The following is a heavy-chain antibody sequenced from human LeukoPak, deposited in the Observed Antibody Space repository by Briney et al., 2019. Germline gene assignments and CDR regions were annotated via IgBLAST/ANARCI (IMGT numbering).Heavy chain of an antibody. Sequence: GGSLRLSCTASGFTFCDYGMSWVRQAPGKGLEWVGFIRSKAYGGTTEYAASVKGRFTISRDDSKIIAYLQINSLKTEDTAVYYCSGSFGELTFFDYWGQGTLVTVSS. J-gene: IGHJ4*02. CDR1: GFTFCDYG. D-gene: IGHD3-10*01. CDR2: IRSKAYGGTT. CDR3: SGSFGELTFFDY. V-gene: IGHV3-49*04.